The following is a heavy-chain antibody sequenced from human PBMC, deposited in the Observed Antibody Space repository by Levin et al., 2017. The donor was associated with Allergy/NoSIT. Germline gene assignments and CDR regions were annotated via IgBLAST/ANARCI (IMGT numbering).Heavy chain of an antibody. D-gene: IGHD3-10*01. CDR1: GFIFNSHD. J-gene: IGHJ4*02. CDR2: ISGSGSII. Sequence: LGESLKISCAASGFIFNSHDMNWVRRAPGKGLEWVSYISGSGSIIYYADSVKGRFTISSDSAKNSLYLQMNSLRAEDTAVYYCARAYFTASGSRMDFWGQGTLVTVSS. V-gene: IGHV3-48*03. CDR3: ARAYFTASGSRMDF.